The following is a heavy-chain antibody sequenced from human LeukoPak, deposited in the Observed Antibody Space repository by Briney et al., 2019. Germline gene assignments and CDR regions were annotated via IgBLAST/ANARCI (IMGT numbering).Heavy chain of an antibody. Sequence: GGSLRLSCAASGFSFSSYAMSWVRQAPGKGLEWVSGIIRGGSTYYADSAKGRFTISRDNSKNTLYLQMNSLRAEDTAVYYCVKNFWSDKYYYYYMDVWGKGTTVTVSS. CDR2: IIRGGST. D-gene: IGHD3-3*01. J-gene: IGHJ6*03. V-gene: IGHV3-23*01. CDR3: VKNFWSDKYYYYYMDV. CDR1: GFSFSSYA.